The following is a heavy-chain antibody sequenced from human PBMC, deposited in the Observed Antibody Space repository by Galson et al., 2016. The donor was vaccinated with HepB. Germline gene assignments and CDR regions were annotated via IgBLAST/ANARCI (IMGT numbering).Heavy chain of an antibody. V-gene: IGHV3-9*01. CDR1: GFTFDDFA. CDR2: ISWNSGTI. D-gene: IGHD6-13*01. Sequence: SLRLSCAASGFTFDDFAMHWVRQAPGKGLEWVSGISWNSGTIVYADSVKGRFIISRDTAKNSLYLQMNSLRAEDTALYYCAKDIGRWAGAGSSFHYWGQGTLVTGSS. CDR3: AKDIGRWAGAGSSFHY. J-gene: IGHJ4*02.